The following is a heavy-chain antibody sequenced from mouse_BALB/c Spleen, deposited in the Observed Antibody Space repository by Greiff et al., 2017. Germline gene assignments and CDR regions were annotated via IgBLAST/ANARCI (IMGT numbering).Heavy chain of an antibody. CDR3: TRGAYYYGSSPYAMDY. D-gene: IGHD1-1*01. CDR2: IRLKSNNYAT. V-gene: IGHV6-6*02. CDR1: GFTFSNYW. J-gene: IGHJ4*01. Sequence: EVQLQQSGGGLVQPGGSMKLSCVASGFTFSNYWMNWVRQSPEKGLEWVAEIRLKSNNYATHYAESVKGRFTISRDDSKSSVYLQMNNLRAEDTGIYYCTRGAYYYGSSPYAMDYWGQGTSVTVSS.